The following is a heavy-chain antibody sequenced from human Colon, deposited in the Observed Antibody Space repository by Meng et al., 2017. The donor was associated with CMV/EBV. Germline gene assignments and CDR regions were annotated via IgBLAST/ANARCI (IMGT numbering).Heavy chain of an antibody. CDR3: ARIVGPFDY. J-gene: IGHJ4*02. V-gene: IGHV4-34*01. CDR2: INHSGST. D-gene: IGHD2-15*01. CDR1: GGSFRGYY. Sequence: TLSLTCAGYGGSFRGYYWSWDRQPPGKGLEWIGEINHSGSTNYNPSLKSRVTISVDTSKNQFSLKLSSVTAADTAVYYCARIVGPFDYWGQGTLVTVSS.